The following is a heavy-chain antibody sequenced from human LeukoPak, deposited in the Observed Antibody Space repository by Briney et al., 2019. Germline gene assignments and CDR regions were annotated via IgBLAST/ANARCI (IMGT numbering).Heavy chain of an antibody. CDR1: GGSISSGGYS. D-gene: IGHD6-19*01. J-gene: IGHJ4*02. V-gene: IGHV4-30-2*01. CDR2: IYHSGST. CDR3: ARQIAVAGKAGFDY. Sequence: SETLSLTCAVSGGSISSGGYSWSWIRQPPGKGLEWIGYIYHSGSTYYNPSLKSRVTISVDRSKNQFSLRLSSVTAADTAVYYCARQIAVAGKAGFDYWGQGTPVTVSS.